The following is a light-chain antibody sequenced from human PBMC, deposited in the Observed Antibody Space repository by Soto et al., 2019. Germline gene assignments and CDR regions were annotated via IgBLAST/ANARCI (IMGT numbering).Light chain of an antibody. V-gene: IGKV2D-29*01. CDR1: QSLLHSDGKTY. Sequence: DIVMTQSPLSLSVTPGQPASISCKSSQSLLHSDGKTYLYWYLQKPGQPQHLLIYEVSTRFSGVPDRVSVSWSGTECPLKISRVESEYVGLYYCMQTIQFPLFTFGPGTKVDIK. J-gene: IGKJ3*01. CDR2: EVS. CDR3: MQTIQFPLFT.